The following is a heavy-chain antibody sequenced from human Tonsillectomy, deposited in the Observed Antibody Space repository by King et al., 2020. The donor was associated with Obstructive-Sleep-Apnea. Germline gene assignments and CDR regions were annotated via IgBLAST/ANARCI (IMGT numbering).Heavy chain of an antibody. V-gene: IGHV4-31*03. CDR2: IYYSGST. Sequence: QLQESGPGLVKPSQTLSLTCTVSGGSISSGGHYWSWIRQHPGKGLEWIGYIYYSGSTYYNPSLKSRVTMSVDTSKNQFSLKLSSLTAADTAVYYCARGEETYYSDYWGQGTLVTVSS. CDR3: ARGEETYYSDY. CDR1: GGSISSGGHY. J-gene: IGHJ4*02.